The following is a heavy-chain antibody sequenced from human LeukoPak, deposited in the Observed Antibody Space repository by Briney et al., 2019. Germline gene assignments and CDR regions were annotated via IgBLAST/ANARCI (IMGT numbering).Heavy chain of an antibody. V-gene: IGHV4-61*01. CDR3: ARENGGGFDY. D-gene: IGHD3-16*01. J-gene: IGHJ4*02. Sequence: SETLSLTCTVSGGSVSSGSYYWSWIRQPPGKGLEWIGYIYYSGSTNYNPSLKSRVTISVDTSKNQFSLKLSSVTAADTDVYRCARENGGGFDYWGQGTLVTVSS. CDR2: IYYSGST. CDR1: GGSVSSGSYY.